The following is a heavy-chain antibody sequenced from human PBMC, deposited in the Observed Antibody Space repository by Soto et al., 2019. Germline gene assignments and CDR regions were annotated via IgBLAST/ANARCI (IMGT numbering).Heavy chain of an antibody. CDR2: ISWNSGAK. V-gene: IGHV3-9*01. Sequence: EAQLVESGGGLVQPGSSLRLSCAASGFTFDDYAMHWVRQAPGKGLEWVSGISWNSGAKGYATSVKGRFTISRDNAKNSLYLQMNSLRGEDTAVYYYAKVNGAVAGYHFDHWGQGTLVTVSS. CDR3: AKVNGAVAGYHFDH. J-gene: IGHJ4*02. D-gene: IGHD6-19*01. CDR1: GFTFDDYA.